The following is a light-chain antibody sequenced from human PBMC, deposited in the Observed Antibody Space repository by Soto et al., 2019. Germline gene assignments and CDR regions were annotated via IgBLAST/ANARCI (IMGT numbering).Light chain of an antibody. CDR2: EGS. CDR3: CSYAGSSVV. V-gene: IGLV2-23*01. Sequence: QSALTQPASVSGSPGQSITISCTGTSSDVGSYNLVSWYQQHPGKAPKLMIYEGSKRPSGVSNRFSGSKSGNTASLTISGLQAEDEADYHCCSYAGSSVVFGGGTKLTV. CDR1: SSDVGSYNL. J-gene: IGLJ2*01.